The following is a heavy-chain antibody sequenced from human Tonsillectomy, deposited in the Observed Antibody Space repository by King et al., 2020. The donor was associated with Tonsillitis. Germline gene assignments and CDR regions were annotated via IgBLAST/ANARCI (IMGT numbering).Heavy chain of an antibody. J-gene: IGHJ6*02. CDR3: TKSAVGVEEFYYGMDV. D-gene: IGHD6-19*01. CDR1: GFTFSSYS. Sequence: VQLVESGGGLVKPGGSLRLSCAASGFTFSSYSMNWVRQVSGKGLEWVSSISSSSSYTYYADSVKGRFTISRDNAKNSLYLQMNSLRADDTAVYYCTKSAVGVEEFYYGMDVWGHGTTVTVSS. V-gene: IGHV3-21*01. CDR2: ISSSSSYT.